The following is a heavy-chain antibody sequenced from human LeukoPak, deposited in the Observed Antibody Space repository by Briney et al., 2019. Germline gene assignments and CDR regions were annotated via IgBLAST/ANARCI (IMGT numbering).Heavy chain of an antibody. CDR2: IYYSGST. J-gene: IGHJ4*02. CDR1: GGSISSYY. V-gene: IGHV4-59*01. D-gene: IGHD5-12*01. CDR3: AGNRDGYNPYYFDY. Sequence: SETLSLTCTVPGGSISSYYWSWIRQPPGKGLEWIGYIYYSGSTNYNPSLKSRVTISVDTSKNQFSLKLSSVTAADTAVYYCAGNRDGYNPYYFDYWGQGTLVTVSS.